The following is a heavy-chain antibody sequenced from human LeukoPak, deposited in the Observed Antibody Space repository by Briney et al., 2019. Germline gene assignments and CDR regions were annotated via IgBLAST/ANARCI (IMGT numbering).Heavy chain of an antibody. J-gene: IGHJ5*02. CDR2: IRYDGSNE. Sequence: GGSLRLSCAASGFTFSSYGMHWVRQAPGKGLEWVAFIRYDGSNEYYADSVKGRFTISRDNSKNTLYLQMNSLRAEDTAVYYCAKDGNYYDSSGYKTNWFDPWGQGTLVTVSS. V-gene: IGHV3-30*02. CDR3: AKDGNYYDSSGYKTNWFDP. D-gene: IGHD3-22*01. CDR1: GFTFSSYG.